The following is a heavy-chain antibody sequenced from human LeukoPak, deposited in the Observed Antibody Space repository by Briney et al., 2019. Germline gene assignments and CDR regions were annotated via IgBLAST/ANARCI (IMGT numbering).Heavy chain of an antibody. Sequence: GTSVKVSCKASGFTFTSSALQWVRQARGQRPEWIGWIVVGSGNTNYAQKFQERVTITRDMSTSTAYMELSSLGSEDTAVYYCAADYRYCSRTSCSSYYGMDVWGQGTTVTVSS. CDR3: AADYRYCSRTSCSSYYGMDV. D-gene: IGHD2-2*01. CDR1: GFTFTSSA. J-gene: IGHJ6*02. CDR2: IVVGSGNT. V-gene: IGHV1-58*01.